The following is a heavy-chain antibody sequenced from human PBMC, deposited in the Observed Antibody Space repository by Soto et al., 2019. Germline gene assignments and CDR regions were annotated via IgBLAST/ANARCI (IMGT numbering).Heavy chain of an antibody. CDR3: ARESGRGGYYFDY. Sequence: GGSLRLSCAASGFTVSSNYMSWVRQAPGKGLEWVSVIYGGGSTYYADSVKGRFTISRDNSKNTLYLQMNSLRAEDTAVYYCARESGRGGYYFDYWGQGTLVTVSS. V-gene: IGHV3-53*01. CDR1: GFTVSSNY. D-gene: IGHD3-10*01. CDR2: IYGGGST. J-gene: IGHJ4*02.